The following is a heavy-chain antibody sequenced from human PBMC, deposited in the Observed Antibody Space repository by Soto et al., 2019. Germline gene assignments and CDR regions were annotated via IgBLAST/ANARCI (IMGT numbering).Heavy chain of an antibody. D-gene: IGHD2-8*02. CDR3: AREEPPGGVTPGH. CDR2: IIPIFGTA. V-gene: IGHV1-69*13. CDR1: GGTFSSYA. Sequence: SVKVSCKASGGTFSSYAISWVRQAPGQGLEWMGGIIPIFGTANYAQKFQGRVTITADESTSTAYMELSSLRSEATAVYYCAREEPPGGVTPGHWGQGTLVTV. J-gene: IGHJ4*02.